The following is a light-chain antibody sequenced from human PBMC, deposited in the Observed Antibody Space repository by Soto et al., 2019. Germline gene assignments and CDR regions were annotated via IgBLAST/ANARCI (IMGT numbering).Light chain of an antibody. J-gene: IGKJ2*01. V-gene: IGKV1-39*01. CDR1: QRISGY. CDR2: AAS. Sequence: DIQMTQSPSSLSASVGDRVTITCRASQRISGYLNWYQQKPGKAPKLLIYAASSLQSGVPSRFSGSGSGTDFTLTISSLQPEDFATYYCQQSYSTPPNTFGQGTKLEIK. CDR3: QQSYSTPPNT.